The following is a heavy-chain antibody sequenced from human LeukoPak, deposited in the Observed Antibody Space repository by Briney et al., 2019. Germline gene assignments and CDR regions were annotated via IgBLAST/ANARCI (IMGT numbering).Heavy chain of an antibody. CDR2: ISGSGGST. V-gene: IGHV3-23*01. CDR1: GYTFSSYG. CDR3: AKDLAWGWFDP. J-gene: IGHJ5*02. Sequence: GGSLRLSCAASGYTFSSYGMSWVRQAPGEGLEWVSAISGSGGSTYYADSVKGRFTISRDNSKNTLYLQMNSLRAEDTAVYYCAKDLAWGWFDPWGQGTLVTVSS. D-gene: IGHD3-16*01.